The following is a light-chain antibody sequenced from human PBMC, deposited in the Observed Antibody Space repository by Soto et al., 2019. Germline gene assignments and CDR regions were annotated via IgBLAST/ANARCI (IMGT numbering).Light chain of an antibody. CDR2: DTS. J-gene: IGKJ4*02. V-gene: IGKV3-15*01. CDR1: QSIGLA. Sequence: EIVLTQSPATLSLSPGERATLSCRASQSIGLAIAWYQHKPGQAPRLLIYDTSTRATGVPTRFSGSRSGAEFTLTINSLQSEDFAVYYCQPYNNCPLTFGGGTKV. CDR3: QPYNNCPLT.